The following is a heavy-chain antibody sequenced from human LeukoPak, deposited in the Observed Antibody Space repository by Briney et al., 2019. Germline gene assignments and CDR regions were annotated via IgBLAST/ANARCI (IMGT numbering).Heavy chain of an antibody. D-gene: IGHD2-8*01. J-gene: IGHJ4*02. CDR3: AREVLDIVEPGTNTIDY. CDR1: GFTFSSYW. CDR2: IKQDGSEK. V-gene: IGHV3-7*01. Sequence: GGSLRLSCAASGFTFSSYWMSWVRQAPGKGLEWVANIKQDGSEKYYVDSVKGRFIVSRDNAKNLLFLQMNSLRVEDTALYFCAREVLDIVEPGTNTIDYWGQGTRVTVTS.